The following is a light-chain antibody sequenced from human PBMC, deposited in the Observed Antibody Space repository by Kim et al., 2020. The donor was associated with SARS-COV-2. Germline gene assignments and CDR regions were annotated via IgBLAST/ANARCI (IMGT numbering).Light chain of an antibody. Sequence: DIQMTQSPSSLSASVGDRVNITCRASQGISDWLAWYQHKPGTVPKLLIYEASTLQSGVPSRFSGSGSGTDFTLTINSLQPEDFATYYCQQGRSFPYTFGQGTKLEI. CDR3: QQGRSFPYT. J-gene: IGKJ2*01. V-gene: IGKV1-12*01. CDR1: QGISDW. CDR2: EAS.